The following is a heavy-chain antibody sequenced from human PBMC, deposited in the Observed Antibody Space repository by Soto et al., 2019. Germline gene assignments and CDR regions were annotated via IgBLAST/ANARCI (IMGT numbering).Heavy chain of an antibody. CDR1: GGCVRSWEYD. D-gene: IGHD4-17*01. V-gene: IGHV4-30-4*02. Sequence: PSCTLSITCTVSGGCVRSWEYDVCLIRKPPGKGLEGIGYIYYSGSTYYTPSLKSRVTISVDTSKNQFSLKLSSVTAADTAVYYCARGEGEATVVTPDFFDPWGPGPLVTVSS. CDR3: ARGEGEATVVTPDFFDP. J-gene: IGHJ5*02. CDR2: IYYSGST.